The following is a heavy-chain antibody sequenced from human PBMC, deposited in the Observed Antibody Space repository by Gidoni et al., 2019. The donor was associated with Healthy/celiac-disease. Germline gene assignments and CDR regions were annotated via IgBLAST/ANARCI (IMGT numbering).Heavy chain of an antibody. D-gene: IGHD3-16*01. CDR2: IIPILGIA. J-gene: IGHJ4*02. CDR3: AGGESIPDFDY. CDR1: AGTFSTYT. Sequence: QVHLVQSGAEVKKPGSSVKVSCKASAGTFSTYTISWVRHAPGQGLEWMGRIIPILGIANYAQKFQGRVTITADKSTSTAYMEMSSLRSEDTSVYYCAGGESIPDFDYWGQGTLVTVSS. V-gene: IGHV1-69*02.